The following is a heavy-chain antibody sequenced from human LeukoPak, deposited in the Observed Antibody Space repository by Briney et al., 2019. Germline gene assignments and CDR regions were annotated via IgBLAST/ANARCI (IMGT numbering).Heavy chain of an antibody. V-gene: IGHV1-3*01. D-gene: IGHD6-19*01. CDR3: VRGPRPARTVAGTSGWFDP. CDR2: INAGNGNT. J-gene: IGHJ5*02. Sequence: ASVKVSCKASGYTFTSYAMHWVRQAPGQRLEWMGWINAGNGNTKYSQKFQGRVTITRDTSASTAYMELSSLRSEDTAVYYCVRGPRPARTVAGTSGWFDPWGQGTLVTVSS. CDR1: GYTFTSYA.